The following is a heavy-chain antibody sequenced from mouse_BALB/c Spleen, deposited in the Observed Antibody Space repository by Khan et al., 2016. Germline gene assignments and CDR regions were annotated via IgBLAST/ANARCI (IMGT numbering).Heavy chain of an antibody. D-gene: IGHD2-4*01. CDR1: GFSLTGFS. Sequence: QVQLKESGPGLVAPSQSLSITCTVSGFSLTGFSVNWVHQPPGKALEWLGMIWGDGSTDYNSALKSRLSFNRDDSKSQVFLKMNSLQTDDTARYFCASYYDYDGGFAYWGQGTLVTVSA. CDR3: ASYYDYDGGFAY. CDR2: IWGDGST. J-gene: IGHJ3*01. V-gene: IGHV2-6-7*01.